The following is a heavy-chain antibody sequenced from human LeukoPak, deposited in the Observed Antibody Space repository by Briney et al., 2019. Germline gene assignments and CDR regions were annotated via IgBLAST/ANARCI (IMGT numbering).Heavy chain of an antibody. Sequence: QSGGSLRLSCAASGFTFSSYAMSWVRQAPGKGLEWVSAISGSGGSTYYADSVKGRFTISRDNSKNTLYLQMNSLRAEDTAVYYCAKNPALRAAPIWGYYYYGMDVWGQGTTVTVSS. J-gene: IGHJ6*02. CDR3: AKNPALRAAPIWGYYYYGMDV. D-gene: IGHD2-15*01. V-gene: IGHV3-23*01. CDR2: ISGSGGST. CDR1: GFTFSSYA.